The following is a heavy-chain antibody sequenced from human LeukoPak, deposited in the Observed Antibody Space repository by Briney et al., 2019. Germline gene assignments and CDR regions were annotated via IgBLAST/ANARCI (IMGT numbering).Heavy chain of an antibody. Sequence: QPGGSLLLSCAASGFTFSSYAMSWVRQAPGKGLEWVSAISGSGGSTYYADSVNGRFTISRDNAKNTLYLQMNSLRAEDTAVYYCAKGRRLSDYVWGSDRYTLTDYFDYWGQGTLLTVSS. CDR3: AKGRRLSDYVWGSDRYTLTDYFDY. CDR1: GFTFSSYA. CDR2: ISGSGGST. V-gene: IGHV3-23*01. J-gene: IGHJ4*02. D-gene: IGHD3-16*02.